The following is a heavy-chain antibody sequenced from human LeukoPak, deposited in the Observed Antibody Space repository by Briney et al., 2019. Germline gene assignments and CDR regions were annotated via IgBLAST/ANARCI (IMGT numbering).Heavy chain of an antibody. Sequence: SETLSLTCTVSGASVGSAGYYWSWIRQPPGGGLESIGYIYYISNTNYNPSLKSRLTMSVDPSKNQFSLKLNSVTAADTAVYYCARTQSQSGTYRYYFGYWGQGTVVTVSS. CDR1: GASVGSAGYY. J-gene: IGHJ4*02. D-gene: IGHD1-26*01. V-gene: IGHV4-61*08. CDR2: IYYISNT. CDR3: ARTQSQSGTYRYYFGY.